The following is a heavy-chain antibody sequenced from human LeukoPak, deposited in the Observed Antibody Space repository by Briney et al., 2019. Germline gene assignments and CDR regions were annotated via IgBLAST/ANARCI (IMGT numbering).Heavy chain of an antibody. CDR1: GGSISSSSYY. V-gene: IGHV4-39*01. D-gene: IGHD3-10*01. Sequence: SETLSLTCTVPGGSISSSSYYWGWIRQPPGKGLEWIGSIYYSGSTYYNPSLKSRVTISVDTSKNQFSLRLSSVTAADTAVYYCASQPRGGVIVYLDYWGQGTLVTVSS. CDR3: ASQPRGGVIVYLDY. CDR2: IYYSGST. J-gene: IGHJ4*02.